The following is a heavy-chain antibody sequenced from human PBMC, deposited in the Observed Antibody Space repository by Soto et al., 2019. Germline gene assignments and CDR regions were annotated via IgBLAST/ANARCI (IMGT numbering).Heavy chain of an antibody. CDR2: ISYDGSNK. CDR3: VAGQYFFDY. D-gene: IGHD6-19*01. Sequence: QVQLVESGGGVVQPGRSLRLSCAASGFSFSSYGMQWVRQAPGKGLEWVAVISYDGSNKYYADSVKDRFTISRDNSKKTLYLQMNRLRADDTAVYYCVAGQYFFDYCGQGTLVTVSS. J-gene: IGHJ4*02. V-gene: IGHV3-30*03. CDR1: GFSFSSYG.